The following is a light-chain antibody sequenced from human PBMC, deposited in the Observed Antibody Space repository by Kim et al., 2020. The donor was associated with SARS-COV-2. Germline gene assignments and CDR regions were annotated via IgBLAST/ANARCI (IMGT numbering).Light chain of an antibody. J-gene: IGLJ1*01. CDR2: EDN. Sequence: KTVTISCTRSSGSVGSNYVQWYQQRPGSAPTTVIYEDNQRPSGVPDRFSGSIDTSSNSPSLTISGLTTEDEADYYCQSYDNNNPFIFGAGTKVTVL. V-gene: IGLV6-57*03. CDR1: SGSVGSNY. CDR3: QSYDNNNPFI.